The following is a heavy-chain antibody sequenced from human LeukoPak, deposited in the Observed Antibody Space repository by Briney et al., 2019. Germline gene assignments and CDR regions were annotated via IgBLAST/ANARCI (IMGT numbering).Heavy chain of an antibody. Sequence: SVTVSCMSSGGTFGSYAISWVRQAPGQGLEWMGGIIPIFCTANYAQKFQGRATITTDESTSTAYMELSSLRSEDTAVYYCARDNMITFGGVIPWFDPWGQGTLVAVSS. CDR1: GGTFGSYA. CDR3: ARDNMITFGGVIPWFDP. J-gene: IGHJ5*02. D-gene: IGHD3-16*02. CDR2: IIPIFCTA. V-gene: IGHV1-69*05.